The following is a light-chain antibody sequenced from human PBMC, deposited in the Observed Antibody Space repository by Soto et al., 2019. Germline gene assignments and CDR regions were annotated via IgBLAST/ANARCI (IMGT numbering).Light chain of an antibody. V-gene: IGKV3-15*01. J-gene: IGKJ1*01. Sequence: EVVMTQSPATLSVSPGERITLSCRASQNVNISLAWYQHKAGQAPSLLLYGASNRATDIPVKFSGSGSGTEFTLTISSLQSEDCAVYYCQQYNDWPRTFGQGTRVE. CDR2: GAS. CDR3: QQYNDWPRT. CDR1: QNVNIS.